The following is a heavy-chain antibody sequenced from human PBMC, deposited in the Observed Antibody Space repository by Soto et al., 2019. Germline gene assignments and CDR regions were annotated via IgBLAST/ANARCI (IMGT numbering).Heavy chain of an antibody. Sequence: GGSLRLSCAASGFTFSGSAMHWVRQTSGKGLEWVGRIRSKANSYATAYAASVKGRFTISRDDSKNTAYLQMNSLKTEDTAVYYCTRERERGSYYWGQGTLVTVSS. D-gene: IGHD1-26*01. CDR1: GFTFSGSA. CDR2: IRSKANSYAT. J-gene: IGHJ4*02. CDR3: TRERERGSYY. V-gene: IGHV3-73*01.